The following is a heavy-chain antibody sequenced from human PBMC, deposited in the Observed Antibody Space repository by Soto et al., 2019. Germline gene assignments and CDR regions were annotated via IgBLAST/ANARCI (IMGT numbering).Heavy chain of an antibody. CDR1: GYTFTDYG. CDR2: ISAYTGNT. Sequence: GASVKVSCKASGYTFTDYGITWVRRAPGQGLEWMGWISAYTGNTNYAQKVQGRVTMSTDTSTSTAYLEPRSLRSDDTAVYYCARGPESRSTAYFDYWGQGTLVTVSS. J-gene: IGHJ4*02. V-gene: IGHV1-18*01. CDR3: ARGPESRSTAYFDY. D-gene: IGHD1-26*01.